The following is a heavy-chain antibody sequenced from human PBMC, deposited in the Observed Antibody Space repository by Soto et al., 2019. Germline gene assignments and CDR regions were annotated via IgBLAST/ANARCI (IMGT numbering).Heavy chain of an antibody. V-gene: IGHV5-51*01. CDR3: ARTANWFDP. Sequence: CKXSGYSFTNYWIGWVRQMPGKGLEWMGMIYSGNSDTRYSPSFQGQVTISADKSISTAYLQWNSLKASDTAMYYCARTANWFDPWGQGTLVTVSS. CDR2: IYSGNSDT. CDR1: GYSFTNYW. J-gene: IGHJ5*02.